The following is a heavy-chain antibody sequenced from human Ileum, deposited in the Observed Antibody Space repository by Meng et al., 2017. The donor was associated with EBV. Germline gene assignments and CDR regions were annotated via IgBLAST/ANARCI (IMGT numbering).Heavy chain of an antibody. CDR1: GGFFSGYY. D-gene: IGHD3-22*01. J-gene: IGHJ5*02. Sequence: QVQLQQWGAGLLKPSEXLSLTCAVYGGFFSGYYWCWNRQSPGKGLEWIGEINHSGSTNYNPSLKSRVTISVDTSKNQFSLKLTSVTAADTAVYYCAREARSSGYHPGIGPWGQGTLVTVSS. V-gene: IGHV4-34*02. CDR3: AREARSSGYHPGIGP. CDR2: INHSGST.